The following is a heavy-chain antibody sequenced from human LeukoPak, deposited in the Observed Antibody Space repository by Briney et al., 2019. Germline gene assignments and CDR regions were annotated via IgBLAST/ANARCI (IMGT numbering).Heavy chain of an antibody. Sequence: PSETLSLTCTVSGGSISSYYWSWIRQPPGKGLEWIGYIYTSGSTNYNPSPKSRVTISVDTSKNQFSLKLSSVTAADTAVYYCAGQKPVVVPAAKTRGWFDPWGQGTLVTVSS. CDR1: GGSISSYY. D-gene: IGHD2-2*01. CDR3: AGQKPVVVPAAKTRGWFDP. V-gene: IGHV4-4*09. CDR2: IYTSGST. J-gene: IGHJ5*02.